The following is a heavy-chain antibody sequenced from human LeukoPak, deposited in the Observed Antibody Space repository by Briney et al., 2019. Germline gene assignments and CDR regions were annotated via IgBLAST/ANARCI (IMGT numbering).Heavy chain of an antibody. CDR1: GGSISSGGYY. V-gene: IGHV4-31*03. D-gene: IGHD3-3*01. CDR2: IYYSGST. CDR3: ARVLKGAGICDFWSGYCPYYYGMDV. J-gene: IGHJ6*02. Sequence: PSETLSLTCTVSGGSISSGGYYWSWIRQHPGKGLEWIGYIYYSGSTYYNPSLKSRVTISVDTSKNQFSLKLSSVTAADTAVYYCARVLKGAGICDFWSGYCPYYYGMDVWGQGTTVTVSS.